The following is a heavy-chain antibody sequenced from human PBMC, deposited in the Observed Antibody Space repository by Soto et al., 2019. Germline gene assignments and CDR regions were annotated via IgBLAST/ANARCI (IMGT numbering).Heavy chain of an antibody. D-gene: IGHD3-10*01. V-gene: IGHV3-23*01. J-gene: IGHJ6*04. CDR1: GFTFSTYA. Sequence: GGSLRLSCAASGFTFSTYAMSWVRQAPGEGLEWVSGISGSGGSTYYADSVKGRFTISRDNPKNTLSLQMNSLRDEDTATYYVAFWMLRGASRMDVWGKGTTVTVSS. CDR2: ISGSGGST. CDR3: AFWMLRGASRMDV.